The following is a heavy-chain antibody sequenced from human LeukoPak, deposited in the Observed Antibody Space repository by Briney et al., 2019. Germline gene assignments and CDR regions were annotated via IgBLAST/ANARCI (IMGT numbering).Heavy chain of an antibody. V-gene: IGHV3-11*04. CDR2: ISSSGSTI. CDR1: GFTFGDYG. CDR3: AKGYGGNLGGLDY. J-gene: IGHJ4*02. Sequence: GGSLRLSCIASGFTFGDYGMSWVRQAPGKGLEWVSYISSSGSTIYYADSVKGRFTISRDNAKNSLYLQMNSLRAEDTAVYYCAKGYGGNLGGLDYWGQGTLVTVSS. D-gene: IGHD4-23*01.